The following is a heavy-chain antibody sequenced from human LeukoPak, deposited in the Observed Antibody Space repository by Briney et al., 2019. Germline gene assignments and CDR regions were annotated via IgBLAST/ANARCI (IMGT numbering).Heavy chain of an antibody. V-gene: IGHV1-2*04. D-gene: IGHD3-9*01. CDR1: GYTFTGYY. Sequence: ASVKVSCKASGYTFTGYYMHWVRQAPGQGLEWMGWINPNSGGTNYAQKFQGWVTMTRGTSISTAYMELSRLRSDDTAVYYCARGNYDILTGYFVYWGQRTLVTVSS. J-gene: IGHJ4*02. CDR2: INPNSGGT. CDR3: ARGNYDILTGYFVY.